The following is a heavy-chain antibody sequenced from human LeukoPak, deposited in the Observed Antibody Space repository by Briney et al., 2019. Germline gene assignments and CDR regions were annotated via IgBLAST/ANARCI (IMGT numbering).Heavy chain of an antibody. Sequence: GGSLRLSCAASGFTFSSYGMHWVRQAPGKGLEWVAFIRYDGSNKYYADSVKGRFTISRDNSKNTPYLQMNSLRAEDTAVYYCALLAVPDKEILRFLEWLSHMDVWGKGTTVTVSS. J-gene: IGHJ6*03. V-gene: IGHV3-30*02. D-gene: IGHD3-3*01. CDR1: GFTFSSYG. CDR2: IRYDGSNK. CDR3: ALLAVPDKEILRFLEWLSHMDV.